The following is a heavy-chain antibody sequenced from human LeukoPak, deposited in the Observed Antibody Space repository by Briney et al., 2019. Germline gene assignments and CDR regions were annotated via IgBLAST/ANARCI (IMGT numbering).Heavy chain of an antibody. CDR3: ARDSGWYRPFDN. CDR2: IYYSGST. CDR1: GGSISSSSYY. Sequence: SETLSLTCTVSGGSISSSSYYWGWIRQPPGKGLEWIGYIYYSGSTNYNPSLKSRVTISVDTSKNQFSLKLSSVTAADTAVYYCARDSGWYRPFDNWGQGTLVTVSS. V-gene: IGHV4-61*05. D-gene: IGHD6-19*01. J-gene: IGHJ4*02.